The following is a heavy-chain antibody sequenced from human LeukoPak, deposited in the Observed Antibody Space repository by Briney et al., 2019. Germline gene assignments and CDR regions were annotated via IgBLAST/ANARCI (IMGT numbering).Heavy chain of an antibody. CDR1: GFTFDDYA. CDR3: AKDAGGQLWLHHFGY. D-gene: IGHD5-18*01. J-gene: IGHJ4*02. Sequence: GRSLRLSCAASGFTFDDYAMHWVRQAPGKGLEWVSGISWNSGSIGYADSVKGRFTISRDNAKNSLYLQMNSLRAEDMALYYCAKDAGGQLWLHHFGYWGQGTLVTVSS. CDR2: ISWNSGSI. V-gene: IGHV3-9*03.